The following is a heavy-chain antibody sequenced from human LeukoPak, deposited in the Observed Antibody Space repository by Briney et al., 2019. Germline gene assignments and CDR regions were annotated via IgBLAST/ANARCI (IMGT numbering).Heavy chain of an antibody. Sequence: GESLKISCKGSGYSFTSYWIGWVRQMPGKGLEWMGIIYPGDSDTRYSPSFQGQVTTSADKSISTAYLQWSSLKASDTAMYYCARYYYDSSAKSWYFDYWGQGTLVTVSS. J-gene: IGHJ4*02. D-gene: IGHD3-22*01. V-gene: IGHV5-51*01. CDR3: ARYYYDSSAKSWYFDY. CDR1: GYSFTSYW. CDR2: IYPGDSDT.